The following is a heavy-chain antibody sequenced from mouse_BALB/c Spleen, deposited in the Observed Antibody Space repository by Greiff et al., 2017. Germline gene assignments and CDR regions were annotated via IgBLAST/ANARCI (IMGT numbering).Heavy chain of an antibody. Sequence: VQLKESGGGLVQPGGSLRLSCATSGFTFTDYYMSWVRQPPGKALEWLGFIRNKANGYTTEYSASVKGRFTISRDNSQSILYLQMNTLRAEDSATYYCARDGRRYAMDYWGQGTSVTVSS. V-gene: IGHV7-3*02. J-gene: IGHJ4*01. CDR2: IRNKANGYTT. CDR3: ARDGRRYAMDY. CDR1: GFTFTDYY.